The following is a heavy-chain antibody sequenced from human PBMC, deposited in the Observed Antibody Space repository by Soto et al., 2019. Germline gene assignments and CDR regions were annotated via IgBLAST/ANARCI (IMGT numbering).Heavy chain of an antibody. D-gene: IGHD6-19*01. Sequence: PSETLSLTCAAYGGSFSGYYWRWIRQPPGKGLEWIGEINHSGSTNYNPSLKSRVTISVDTSKNQFSLKLSSVTAADTAVYYCARGSYSSGWYDYYYGMDVWGQGTTVTVSS. J-gene: IGHJ6*02. CDR2: INHSGST. V-gene: IGHV4-34*01. CDR3: ARGSYSSGWYDYYYGMDV. CDR1: GGSFSGYY.